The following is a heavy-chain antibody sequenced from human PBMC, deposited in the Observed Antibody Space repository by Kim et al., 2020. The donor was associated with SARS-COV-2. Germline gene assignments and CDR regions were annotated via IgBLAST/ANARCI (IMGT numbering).Heavy chain of an antibody. V-gene: IGHV3-23*01. Sequence: GNTYYADSVKGRFTISSDNSKTTLYLQMNSLRAEDTAVYYCAKERSYGSYWGQGTLVTVSS. CDR2: GNT. J-gene: IGHJ4*02. D-gene: IGHD1-26*01. CDR3: AKERSYGSY.